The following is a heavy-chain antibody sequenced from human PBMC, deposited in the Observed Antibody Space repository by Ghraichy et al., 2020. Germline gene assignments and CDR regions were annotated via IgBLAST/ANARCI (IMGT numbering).Heavy chain of an antibody. CDR3: AKDMMVLRILEWLSYFDD. CDR2: ITDSGDNT. CDR1: GFTFRDYA. D-gene: IGHD3-3*01. J-gene: IGHJ5*02. V-gene: IGHV3-23*01. Sequence: GGSLRLSCAASGFTFRDYAMTWVRQAPGKGLEWVASITDSGDNTYYADSVKGRFTISRDNSKNMLFLQMNSLRVEDTAIYYCAKDMMVLRILEWLSYFDDWGQGGLVTVSS.